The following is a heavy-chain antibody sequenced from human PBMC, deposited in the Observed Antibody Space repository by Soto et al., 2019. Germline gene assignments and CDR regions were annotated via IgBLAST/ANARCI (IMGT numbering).Heavy chain of an antibody. CDR3: ASFIAVAGPDAFDI. CDR2: IIPILGIA. Sequence: VKVSCKASGGTFSSYTISWVRQAPGQGLEWMGRIIPILGIANYAQKFQGRVTITADKSTSTAYMELSSLRSEDTAVYYCASFIAVAGPDAFDIWGQGTMVTVSS. V-gene: IGHV1-69*02. J-gene: IGHJ3*02. D-gene: IGHD6-19*01. CDR1: GGTFSSYT.